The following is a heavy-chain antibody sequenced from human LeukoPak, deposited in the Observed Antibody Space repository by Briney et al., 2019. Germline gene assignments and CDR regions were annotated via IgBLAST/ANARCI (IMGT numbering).Heavy chain of an antibody. CDR1: GFTFSSYW. V-gene: IGHV3-74*01. Sequence: PGGSLRLSCAASGFTFSSYWMHWVRQAPGKGLVWVSRINSDGSSTRYADSVKGRFTFSRDNAKNTLYLQMNSLGAEDTAVYYCARAYSGSYWAANTFDIWGQGTMVTVSS. CDR2: INSDGSST. D-gene: IGHD1-26*01. J-gene: IGHJ3*02. CDR3: ARAYSGSYWAANTFDI.